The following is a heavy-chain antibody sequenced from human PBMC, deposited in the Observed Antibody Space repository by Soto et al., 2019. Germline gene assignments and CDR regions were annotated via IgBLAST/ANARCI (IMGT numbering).Heavy chain of an antibody. Sequence: QMQLVESGGGVVQPGRSLRLSCAASGFTFRSYGIHWVRQAPGKGLEWVALIWFDGSKKYYVDSVKGRFAVSRDNSKNTVYLQMNSLRVVDTAVYYCARDRLVPYGYGMDVWGQGTTVTVSS. CDR2: IWFDGSKK. CDR3: ARDRLVPYGYGMDV. J-gene: IGHJ6*02. CDR1: GFTFRSYG. D-gene: IGHD2-2*01. V-gene: IGHV3-33*01.